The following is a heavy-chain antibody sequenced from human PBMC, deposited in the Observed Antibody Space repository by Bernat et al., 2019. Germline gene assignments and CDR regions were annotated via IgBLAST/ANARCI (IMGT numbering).Heavy chain of an antibody. CDR3: AKDYQQLVLDY. V-gene: IGHV3-30*18. D-gene: IGHD6-13*01. Sequence: QVQLVESGGGVVQPGRSLRLSCAASGFTFSSYGMHWVRQAPGKGLEWVAVISYDGSNKYYADSVKGRFTISIDNSKNTLYLQMNSLRAEGTAVYYCAKDYQQLVLDYWGQGTLVTVAS. CDR1: GFTFSSYG. CDR2: ISYDGSNK. J-gene: IGHJ4*02.